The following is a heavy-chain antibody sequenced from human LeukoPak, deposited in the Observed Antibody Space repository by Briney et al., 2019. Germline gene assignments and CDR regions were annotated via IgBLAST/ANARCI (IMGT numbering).Heavy chain of an antibody. D-gene: IGHD2-21*02. CDR1: GYSFTSYW. CDR3: ARSGNGGDPGIYYFDY. Sequence: GESLKISCKGSGYSFTSYWIGWVRQMPGKGLEWMGIIYPGDSDTRYSPSFQGQVTISADKSISTAYLQWSSLKASDTAMYYCARSGNGGDPGIYYFDYWGQGTLVTVSS. J-gene: IGHJ4*02. CDR2: IYPGDSDT. V-gene: IGHV5-51*01.